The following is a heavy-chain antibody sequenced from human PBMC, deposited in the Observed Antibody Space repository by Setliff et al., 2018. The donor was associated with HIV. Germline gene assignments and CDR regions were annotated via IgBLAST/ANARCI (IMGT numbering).Heavy chain of an antibody. Sequence: SETLSLTCNVSGYAISSGYYWGWVRQFLPPGKGLQWIGRVYGSGTTHYNPSLRSRVSMSVDTSKNRFSLKLNSVSATDTAVYFCAGAPEVVGATRLYYYYMDVWGKGTMVTVS. CDR1: GYAISSGYY. J-gene: IGHJ6*03. CDR3: AGAPEVVGATRLYYYYMDV. V-gene: IGHV4-38-2*02. CDR2: VYGSGTT. D-gene: IGHD1-26*01.